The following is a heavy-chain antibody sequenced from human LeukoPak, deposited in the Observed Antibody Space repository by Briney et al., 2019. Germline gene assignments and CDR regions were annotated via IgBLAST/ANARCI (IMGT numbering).Heavy chain of an antibody. J-gene: IGHJ5*02. CDR1: GGSISSYY. Sequence: SGTLSLTCTVSGGSISSYYWSWIRQPPGKGLEWIGYIYYSGSTNYNPSLKRRVTISGDTSKNQFSLKLSSVTAADTAVYYCARGRLYSGSYFGWFDPWGQGTLVTVSS. V-gene: IGHV4-59*01. CDR3: ARGRLYSGSYFGWFDP. CDR2: IYYSGST. D-gene: IGHD1-26*01.